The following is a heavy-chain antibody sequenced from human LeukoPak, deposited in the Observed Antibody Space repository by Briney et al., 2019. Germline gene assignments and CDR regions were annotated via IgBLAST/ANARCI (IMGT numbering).Heavy chain of an antibody. Sequence: GGSLRLSCAASGFTFSSYCMNWARQAPGKELEWVASINHNGNVNYYVDSVKGRFAISRDNAKNSLYLQMSNLRAEDTAVYFCARGGGLDVWGQGATVTVSS. D-gene: IGHD3-16*01. J-gene: IGHJ6*02. CDR2: INHNGNVN. CDR3: ARGGGLDV. CDR1: GFTFSSYC. V-gene: IGHV3-7*03.